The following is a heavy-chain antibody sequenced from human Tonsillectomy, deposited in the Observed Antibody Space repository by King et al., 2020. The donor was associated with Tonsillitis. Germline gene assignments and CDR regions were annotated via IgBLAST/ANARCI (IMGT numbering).Heavy chain of an antibody. D-gene: IGHD1-7*01. CDR2: ISGRGGGT. J-gene: IGHJ6*02. CDR3: AKGRTGTTWNSYGMDV. V-gene: IGHV3-23*04. CDR1: GFT. Sequence: VQLVESGGGLVQPGGSLRVSCAASGFTMSWVRQAPGKGLEWVSGISGRGGGTYYEDSVKGRFTISRDNSKNTLYLQMNSLRAEDTAVYYCAKGRTGTTWNSYGMDVWGQGTTVTVSS.